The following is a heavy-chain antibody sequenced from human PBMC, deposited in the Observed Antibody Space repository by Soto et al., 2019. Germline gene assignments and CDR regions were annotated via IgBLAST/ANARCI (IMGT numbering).Heavy chain of an antibody. CDR3: ARDRPLRFLEWLDYYYGMDV. Sequence: QVQLVQSGAEVKKPGASVKVSCKASGYTFTSYGISWVRQAPGQGLEWMGWISAYNGNTNYAQKLQGRGTMTTDTSTSTAYMELRSLRSDDTAVYYCARDRPLRFLEWLDYYYGMDVWGQGTTVTVSS. CDR1: GYTFTSYG. V-gene: IGHV1-18*04. J-gene: IGHJ6*02. D-gene: IGHD3-3*01. CDR2: ISAYNGNT.